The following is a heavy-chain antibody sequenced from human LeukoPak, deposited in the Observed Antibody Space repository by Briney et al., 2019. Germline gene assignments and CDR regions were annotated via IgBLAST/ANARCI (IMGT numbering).Heavy chain of an antibody. J-gene: IGHJ4*02. V-gene: IGHV1-18*01. CDR2: ISAYNGNT. CDR1: GYTFTSYG. CDR3: ARETYYYDSSGSTEDY. Sequence: ASVKVSCKASGYTFTSYGISWVRQAPGQGLEWMGWISAYNGNTNYAQKLQGRVTMTTDTSTSTAYMELGSLRSDDTAVYYCARETYYYDSSGSTEDYWGQGTLVTVSS. D-gene: IGHD3-22*01.